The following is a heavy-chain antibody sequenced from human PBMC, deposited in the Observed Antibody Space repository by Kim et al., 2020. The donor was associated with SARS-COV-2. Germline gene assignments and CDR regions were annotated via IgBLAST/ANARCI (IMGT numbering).Heavy chain of an antibody. CDR2: IYYSGST. CDR3: ARGRLWYLH. Sequence: SETLSLTCTVSGGSISSYYWSWIRQPPGKGLEWIGYIYYSGSTNYNPSLKSRVTISVDTSKNQFSLKLSSVTAADTAVYYCARGRLWYLHWGQGTLVTVS. V-gene: IGHV4-59*01. J-gene: IGHJ4*02. D-gene: IGHD3-10*01. CDR1: GGSISSYY.